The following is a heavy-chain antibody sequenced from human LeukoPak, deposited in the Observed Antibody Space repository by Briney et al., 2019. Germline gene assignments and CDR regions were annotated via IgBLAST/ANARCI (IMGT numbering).Heavy chain of an antibody. CDR2: INPSGGST. D-gene: IGHD6-6*01. CDR3: ARGGIAARALGY. J-gene: IGHJ4*02. V-gene: IGHV1-46*01. Sequence: GIINPSGGSTSYAQKFQGRVTMTRDTSTSTVYMELSSLRSEDTAVYYCARGGIAARALGYWGQGTLVTVSS.